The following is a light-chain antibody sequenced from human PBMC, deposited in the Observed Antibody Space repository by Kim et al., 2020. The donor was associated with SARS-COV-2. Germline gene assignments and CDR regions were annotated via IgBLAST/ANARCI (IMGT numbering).Light chain of an antibody. CDR1: QNISTN. Sequence: EIMMTQSPVTLSVSPGERATLSCRASQNISTNLAWYQQRPGQAPRLLIYGASLRATDVPARFSGSGSGTDFTLTINSIQSEDFGLFYCQQCKNWPPYTFGQGTRVDIK. V-gene: IGKV3-15*01. CDR3: QQCKNWPPYT. J-gene: IGKJ2*01. CDR2: GAS.